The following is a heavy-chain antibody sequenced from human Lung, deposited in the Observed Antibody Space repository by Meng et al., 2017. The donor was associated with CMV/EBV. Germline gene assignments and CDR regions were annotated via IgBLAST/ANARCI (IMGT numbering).Heavy chain of an antibody. CDR2: LYTGGIT. J-gene: IGHJ4*02. V-gene: IGHV3-66*02. CDR1: GFFVSSNY. CDR3: ARGRSSSWFDY. D-gene: IGHD6-13*01. Sequence: GESXKISCAASGFFVSSNYMSWVRQAPGRGLEWASVLYTGGITYYADSVRGRFTISRDNSKNTVFLQMNSLRPEDTAVYFCARGRSSSWFDYWGQGTLVTVSS.